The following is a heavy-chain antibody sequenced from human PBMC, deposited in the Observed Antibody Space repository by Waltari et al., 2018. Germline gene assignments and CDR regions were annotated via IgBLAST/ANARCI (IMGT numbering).Heavy chain of an antibody. CDR1: GFPFRSTG. Sequence: QAQLVESGGGVVQPGRSLRLSCAASGFPFRSTGLEWVRQAPGKGLEGVAIISYDGSNKYYADSVKGRFTISRDNSKNTLYLEMNSLRAEDTAVYYCAKEVYYGLDVWGRGTTVTVSS. V-gene: IGHV3-30*18. CDR3: AKEVYYGLDV. CDR2: ISYDGSNK. J-gene: IGHJ6*02.